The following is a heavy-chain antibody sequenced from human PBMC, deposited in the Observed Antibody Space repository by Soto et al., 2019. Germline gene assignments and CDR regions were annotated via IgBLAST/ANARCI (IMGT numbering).Heavy chain of an antibody. CDR3: ARGQAGSYYSAFDI. Sequence: XSVKVACKASGYPFTSYDINWVRQATGQGLEWMGWMNPNSGNTGYAQKFQGRVTMTRNTSISTAYMELSSLRSEDTAVYYCARGQAGSYYSAFDICGQRTMVTVSS. D-gene: IGHD1-26*01. J-gene: IGHJ3*02. CDR1: GYPFTSYD. V-gene: IGHV1-8*01. CDR2: MNPNSGNT.